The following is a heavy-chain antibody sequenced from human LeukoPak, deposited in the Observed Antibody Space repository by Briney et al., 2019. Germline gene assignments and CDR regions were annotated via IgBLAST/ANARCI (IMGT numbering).Heavy chain of an antibody. V-gene: IGHV3-23*01. J-gene: IGHJ4*02. CDR1: GFTFSNYG. Sequence: GGSLRLSCAASGFTFSNYGMSWVRQAPGKGLEWISGISGTGGSTYYADSVKGRFTISRDNSKNTLYLQMNSLRAEDTAIYYCARVWKGNYYDYWGQGTLVTVSS. D-gene: IGHD1-1*01. CDR2: ISGTGGST. CDR3: ARVWKGNYYDY.